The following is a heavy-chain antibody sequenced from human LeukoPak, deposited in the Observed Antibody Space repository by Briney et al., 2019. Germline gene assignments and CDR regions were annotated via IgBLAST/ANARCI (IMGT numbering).Heavy chain of an antibody. V-gene: IGHV3-23*01. J-gene: IGHJ4*02. CDR1: GFTFSNYG. Sequence: GGSLRLSCAASGFTFSNYGMSWVRQAPGKGLEWISGISGTGGSTYYADSVKGRFTISRDNSKNTLYLQMNSLRAEDTAIYYCARVWKGNYYDYWGQGTLVTVSS. D-gene: IGHD1-1*01. CDR2: ISGTGGST. CDR3: ARVWKGNYYDY.